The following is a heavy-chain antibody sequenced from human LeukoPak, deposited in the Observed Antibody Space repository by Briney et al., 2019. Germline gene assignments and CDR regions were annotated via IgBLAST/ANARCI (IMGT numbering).Heavy chain of an antibody. J-gene: IGHJ5*02. D-gene: IGHD3-10*01. CDR1: GFTFSSYD. CDR2: IGTAGDT. Sequence: PGGSLRLSCAASGFTFSSYDMHWVRQATGKGLEWVSAIGTAGDTCYPGSVKGRFTISRENAKNSLYLQMNSLRAGDTAVYYCARGYYGSGIWPPSFDPWGQGTLVTVSS. CDR3: ARGYYGSGIWPPSFDP. V-gene: IGHV3-13*01.